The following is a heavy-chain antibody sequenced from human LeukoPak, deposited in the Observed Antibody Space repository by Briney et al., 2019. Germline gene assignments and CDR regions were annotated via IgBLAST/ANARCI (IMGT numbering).Heavy chain of an antibody. CDR2: ISYDGSNK. J-gene: IGHJ6*03. CDR1: GFTFSNYG. V-gene: IGHV3-30*03. CDR3: ARDQGMSGSYSHYYMDV. D-gene: IGHD1-26*01. Sequence: GGSLRLFCPASGFTFSNYGMHWVRQAPGKGLEWVSFISYDGSNKYYADSVKGRFTISRDNAKNSLYLQMNSLRAEDTALYYCARDQGMSGSYSHYYMDVWGKGTTVTVSS.